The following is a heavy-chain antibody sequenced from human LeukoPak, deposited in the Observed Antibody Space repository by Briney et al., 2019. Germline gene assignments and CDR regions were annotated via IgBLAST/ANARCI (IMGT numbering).Heavy chain of an antibody. Sequence: PSETLSLTCAVYGGSFSGYYWSWIRQPPGKGLEWIGEINHSGSTNYSPSLKSRVTISVDTSKNQFSLKLSSVTAADTAVYYCARGNPHSSSWGFDPWGQGTLVTVSS. CDR1: GGSFSGYY. J-gene: IGHJ5*02. CDR3: ARGNPHSSSWGFDP. D-gene: IGHD6-13*01. CDR2: INHSGST. V-gene: IGHV4-34*01.